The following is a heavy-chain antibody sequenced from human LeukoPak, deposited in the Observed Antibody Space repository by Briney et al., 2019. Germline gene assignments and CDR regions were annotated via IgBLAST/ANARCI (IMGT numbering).Heavy chain of an antibody. J-gene: IGHJ5*02. D-gene: IGHD3-22*01. CDR3: ARGGDDSSGYYSTFFS. CDR2: MNPNSGNT. V-gene: IGHV1-8*01. CDR1: GYTFTSYD. Sequence: EASVKVSCKASGYTFTSYDINWVRQATGQGLEWMGWMNPNSGNTGYAQKFQGRVTMTRNTSISTAYMELSSLRSEDTAVYYCARGGDDSSGYYSTFFSWGQGTLATVSS.